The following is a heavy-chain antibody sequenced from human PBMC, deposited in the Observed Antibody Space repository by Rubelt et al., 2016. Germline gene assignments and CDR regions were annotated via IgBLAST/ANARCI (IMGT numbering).Heavy chain of an antibody. J-gene: IGHJ4*02. Sequence: QVQLVQSGAEVKKPGASVKVSCKASGYTFTSYYMHWVRQAPGQGPEWMGIINPSGGSTNYAHKVQARGPMARDTSTSTGYMELCSLGAEDTAGYYCARVGSVTTSFDYWGQGTLVTVSS. CDR2: INPSGGST. CDR1: GYTFTSYY. D-gene: IGHD4-17*01. V-gene: IGHV1-46*01. CDR3: ARVGSVTTSFDY.